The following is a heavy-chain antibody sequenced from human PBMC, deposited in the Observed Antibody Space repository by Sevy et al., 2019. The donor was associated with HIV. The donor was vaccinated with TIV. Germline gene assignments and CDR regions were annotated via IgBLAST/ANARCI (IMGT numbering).Heavy chain of an antibody. V-gene: IGHV3-23*01. D-gene: IGHD1-26*01. CDR1: GFRFSSDA. J-gene: IGHJ6*03. Sequence: GGSLRLSCAASGFRFSSDAMSWVRQAPGKGLEWVSNGSGSGARTYYGDAVKGRFTISRDNSKNTLYLQMSSLRVEDTAVYYCATNPAVGSYYYMEVWGKGTTVTVSS. CDR3: ATNPAVGSYYYMEV. CDR2: GSGSGART.